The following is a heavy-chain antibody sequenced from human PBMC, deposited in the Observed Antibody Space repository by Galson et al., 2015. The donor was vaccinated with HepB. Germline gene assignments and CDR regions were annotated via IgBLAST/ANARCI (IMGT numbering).Heavy chain of an antibody. D-gene: IGHD1-26*01. V-gene: IGHV3-11*06. CDR1: GFTFSDYY. Sequence: SLRLSCAASGFTFSDYYTSWMRQAPGKGLEWVSYISSSSTDTNYADSVKGRFTISRDNAKNSLYLQMNSLRAEDTAVYHCARVRGSYSFGYWGQGTLVTVSS. CDR2: ISSSSTDT. J-gene: IGHJ4*02. CDR3: ARVRGSYSFGY.